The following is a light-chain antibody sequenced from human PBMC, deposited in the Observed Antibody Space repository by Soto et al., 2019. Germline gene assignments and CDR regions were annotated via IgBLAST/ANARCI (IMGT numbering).Light chain of an antibody. Sequence: IVMTQAPTTLSVPPGRRPTLPCRASQSVSNNYLAWYQQKPGQAPRLLIYADSNRATGIPARFSGSGSGTDFTLTISSLEPEDFSVYYCQQRYNWPITFGQGTRLE. V-gene: IGKV3-11*01. CDR3: QQRYNWPIT. CDR2: ADS. J-gene: IGKJ5*01. CDR1: QSVSNNY.